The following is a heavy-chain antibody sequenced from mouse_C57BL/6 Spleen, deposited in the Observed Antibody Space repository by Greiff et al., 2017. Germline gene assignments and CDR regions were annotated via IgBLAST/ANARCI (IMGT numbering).Heavy chain of an antibody. Sequence: QVQLQQSGPELVKPGASVKISCKASGYAFSSSWMNWVKQRPGTGLEWIGRIYPGDGDTNYKGKYKGKATLSADKYSSTAYMQLSSLTSEDSAVYICARNEAYYSNYEDYWGQGTTLTVAS. CDR1: GYAFSSSW. CDR3: ARNEAYYSNYEDY. D-gene: IGHD2-5*01. V-gene: IGHV1-82*01. J-gene: IGHJ2*01. CDR2: IYPGDGDT.